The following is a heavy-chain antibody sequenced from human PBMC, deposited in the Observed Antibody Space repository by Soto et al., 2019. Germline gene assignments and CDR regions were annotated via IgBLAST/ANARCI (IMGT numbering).Heavy chain of an antibody. CDR2: IVPDGRNQ. CDR3: ARGPTHGAFDL. V-gene: IGHV3-30-3*01. J-gene: IGHJ3*01. Sequence: QVQLVEFGGGVVQPGRYLRLSCVASGSPFDVHWVRQAPGKGPEWVAHIVPDGRNQYWADSVKGRFTGSRDNAKNTVYLQMNSLRTEDTAVYYCARGPTHGAFDLWGQGTMVTVSS. CDR1: GSPFD.